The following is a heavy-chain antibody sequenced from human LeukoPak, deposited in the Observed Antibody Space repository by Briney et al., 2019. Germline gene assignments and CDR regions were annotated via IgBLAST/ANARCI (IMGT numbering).Heavy chain of an antibody. CDR1: GFTFSSYA. V-gene: IGHV3-23*01. J-gene: IGHJ3*02. CDR3: AKDYYDSSGYVPPDAFDI. CDR2: ISGSGGST. D-gene: IGHD3-22*01. Sequence: PGGSPRLSCAASGFTFSSYAMSWVRQAPGKGLEWVSAISGSGGSTYYADSVKGRFTISRDNSKNTLYLQMNSLRAEDTAVYYCAKDYYDSSGYVPPDAFDIWGQGTMVTVSS.